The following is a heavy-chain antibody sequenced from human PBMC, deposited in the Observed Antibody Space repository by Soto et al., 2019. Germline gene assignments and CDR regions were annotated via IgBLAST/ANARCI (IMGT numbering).Heavy chain of an antibody. V-gene: IGHV3-21*01. CDR1: GFTFSLYS. D-gene: IGHD3-22*01. CDR3: VRARSTDSRPDY. J-gene: IGHJ4*02. Sequence: RLSCASSGFTFSLYSIIWVRQAPGKGLEWVASITSSSSYIYYEDSLKGRFTIARDNAKDSLFPQLDSLRAEDTAVYFCVRARSTDSRPDYWGQGTLVTVSS. CDR2: ITSSSSYI.